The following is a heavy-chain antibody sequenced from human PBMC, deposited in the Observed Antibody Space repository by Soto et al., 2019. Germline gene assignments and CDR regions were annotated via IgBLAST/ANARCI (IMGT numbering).Heavy chain of an antibody. CDR3: ARDTLRGGYSSGRMKN. J-gene: IGHJ4*02. CDR2: IWYDGSNK. CDR1: GFTFSSYG. Sequence: GGSLRLSCAASGFTFSSYGMHWVRQAPGKGLEWVAVIWYDGSNKYYADSVKGRFTISRDNSKNTLYLQMNSLRAEDTAVYYCARDTLRGGYSSGRMKNWGQGTLVTVSS. V-gene: IGHV3-33*01. D-gene: IGHD6-19*01.